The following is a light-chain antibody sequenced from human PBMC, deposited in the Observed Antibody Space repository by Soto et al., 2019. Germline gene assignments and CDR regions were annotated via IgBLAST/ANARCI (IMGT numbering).Light chain of an antibody. CDR2: GAS. CDR3: QPYGRSPFT. CDR1: QRMTNNF. J-gene: IGKJ2*01. V-gene: IGKV3-20*01. Sequence: EIVLTQSPDTLSLSPGERVTLSCRASQRMTNNFLAWFQQKPGLTPRLLIHGASTRASGVPDRFTGGGSGTDFVLTISRVEPEDFAVYYCQPYGRSPFTFGQGTKLQIK.